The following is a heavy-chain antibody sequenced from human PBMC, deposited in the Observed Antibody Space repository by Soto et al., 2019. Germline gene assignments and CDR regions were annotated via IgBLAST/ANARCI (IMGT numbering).Heavy chain of an antibody. J-gene: IGHJ4*02. V-gene: IGHV4-39*01. CDR1: GVSLNSGHYY. Sequence: XETLSLTCTVSGVSLNSGHYYWVWIRQSPGKGLAWIASIYYDESTYYNPSLKSRVTISTDKPKNQFSLTLKSVTAADTAVYYCGKVLIGATRHTDVDSWGQGALATVSS. CDR2: IYYDEST. D-gene: IGHD2-15*01. CDR3: GKVLIGATRHTDVDS.